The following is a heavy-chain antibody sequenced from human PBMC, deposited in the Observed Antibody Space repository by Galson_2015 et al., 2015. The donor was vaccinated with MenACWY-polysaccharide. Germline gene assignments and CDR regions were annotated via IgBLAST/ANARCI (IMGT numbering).Heavy chain of an antibody. D-gene: IGHD7-27*01. CDR2: IYWDDDK. V-gene: IGHV2-5*02. CDR1: GFSLSTSGVG. Sequence: PALVKPTQPLTLTCTFSGFSLSTSGVGVGWIRQPPGKALEWLALIYWDDDKRYSPSLKNRLTITKDTSKNQVVLTMTNMDPVDTATYYCAHSRNWGARWYSDLWGRGTLVTVSS. J-gene: IGHJ2*01. CDR3: AHSRNWGARWYSDL.